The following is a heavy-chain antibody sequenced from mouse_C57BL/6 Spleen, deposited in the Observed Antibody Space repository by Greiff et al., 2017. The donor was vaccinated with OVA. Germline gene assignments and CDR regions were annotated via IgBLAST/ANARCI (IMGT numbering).Heavy chain of an antibody. Sequence: VQLQQSGADLARPGASVKMSCKASGYTFTSYTMHWVKPRPGQGLEWIGYINPSSGYTKYNQKFKDKATLTADKSSSTAYMQLSSLTSEDSAVYYCAKEGIITVPHYFDYWGQGTTLTVSS. J-gene: IGHJ2*01. CDR1: GYTFTSYT. V-gene: IGHV1-4*01. CDR3: AKEGIITVPHYFDY. CDR2: INPSSGYT. D-gene: IGHD1-1*01.